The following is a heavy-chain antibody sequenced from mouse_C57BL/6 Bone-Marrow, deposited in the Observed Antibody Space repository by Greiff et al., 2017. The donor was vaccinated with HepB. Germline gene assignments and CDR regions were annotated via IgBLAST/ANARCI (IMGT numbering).Heavy chain of an antibody. CDR1: GYTFTSYW. V-gene: IGHV1-64*01. J-gene: IGHJ2*01. CDR2: IHPNSGST. CDR3: ARFSYYYGSSICYFDY. Sequence: QVQLQQPGAELVKPGASVKLSCKASGYTFTSYWMHWVKQRPGQGLEWIGMIHPNSGSTNYNEKFKSKATLTVDKSSSTAYMQLSSLTSEDSAVYYCARFSYYYGSSICYFDYWGQGTTLTVSS. D-gene: IGHD1-1*01.